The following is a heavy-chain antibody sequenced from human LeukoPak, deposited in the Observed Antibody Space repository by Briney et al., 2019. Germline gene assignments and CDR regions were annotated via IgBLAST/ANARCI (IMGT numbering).Heavy chain of an antibody. CDR3: ARGHSSGYSYDAFDI. D-gene: IGHD3-22*01. CDR1: GFTFSNYW. Sequence: GGSLRLSCAVSGFTFSNYWMHWVRQAPGKGLMYVSRINSDGSSTTYADSVKGRITISRDNAKNTLYLQMNSLRAEDTAVYYCARGHSSGYSYDAFDIWGQGTMVTVSS. CDR2: INSDGSST. J-gene: IGHJ3*02. V-gene: IGHV3-74*01.